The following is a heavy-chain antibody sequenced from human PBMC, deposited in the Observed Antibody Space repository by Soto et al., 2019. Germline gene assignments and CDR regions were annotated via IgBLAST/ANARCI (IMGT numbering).Heavy chain of an antibody. CDR1: GYTFTDYA. D-gene: IGHD1-20*01. V-gene: IGHV1-3*01. CDR3: ARGLNLYYFDY. J-gene: IGHJ4*02. Sequence: ASVKVSCKTSGYTFTDYAMHWVRQAPGQRLEWMGWINAGNGHTKYSQKFQVRVTITRDTSASTAYMELSSLRSEDTAVYYCARGLNLYYFDYWGQGTLVTVS. CDR2: INAGNGHT.